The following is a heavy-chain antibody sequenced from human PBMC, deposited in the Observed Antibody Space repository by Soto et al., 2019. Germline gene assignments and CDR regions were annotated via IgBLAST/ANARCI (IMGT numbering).Heavy chain of an antibody. CDR1: GFSLTTSGLS. Sequence: FSGFSLTTSGLSVSCIRQPPGKALEWLALIDWDDDKYYSTSLKTRLTISKETSKNQVVLTMTNMDPVDTATYYCARILSGRYTFDYWGQGTMVTVSS. V-gene: IGHV2-70*01. CDR3: ARILSGRYTFDY. CDR2: IDWDDDK. D-gene: IGHD1-26*01. J-gene: IGHJ4*02.